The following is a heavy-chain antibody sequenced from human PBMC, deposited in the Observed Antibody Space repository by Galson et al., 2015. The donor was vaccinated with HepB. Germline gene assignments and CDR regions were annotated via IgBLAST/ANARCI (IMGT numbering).Heavy chain of an antibody. J-gene: IGHJ4*02. Sequence: SCKASGGTFSRFTISWVRQAPGQGLEWMGRIIPVLDITNYAQKFQGRVTINEDRSTSTAYMELSSLRSEDTAIYYCAREAGGRGFDYWGQGTLVTVSS. D-gene: IGHD2-15*01. CDR1: GGTFSRFT. V-gene: IGHV1-69*04. CDR3: AREAGGRGFDY. CDR2: IIPVLDIT.